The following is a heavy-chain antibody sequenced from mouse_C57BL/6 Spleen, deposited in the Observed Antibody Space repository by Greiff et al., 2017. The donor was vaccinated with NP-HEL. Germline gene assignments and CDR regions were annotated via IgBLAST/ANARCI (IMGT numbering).Heavy chain of an antibody. CDR1: GYTFTDYY. J-gene: IGHJ4*01. Sequence: VQLQQSGPELVKPGASVKISCKASGYTFTDYYMNWVKQSHGKSLEWIGDINPNNGGTSYNQKFKGKATLTVDKSSSTAYMELRSLTSEDSAVYYCARVFYYGNYDYAMDYWGQGTSVTVSS. CDR3: ARVFYYGNYDYAMDY. V-gene: IGHV1-26*01. CDR2: INPNNGGT. D-gene: IGHD2-1*01.